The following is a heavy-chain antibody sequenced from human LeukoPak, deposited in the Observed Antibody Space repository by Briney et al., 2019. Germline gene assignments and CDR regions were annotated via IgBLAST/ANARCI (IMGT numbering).Heavy chain of an antibody. D-gene: IGHD3-10*01. CDR1: GGSISSGGYS. V-gene: IGHV4-30-4*07. CDR2: IYYSGST. Sequence: PSETLSLTCAVSGGSISSGGYSWSWIRQPPGKGLEWIGYIYYSGSTYYNPSLKSRVTISVDTSKNQVSLRLNSVTAADTAVYYCSRDAFKYVTGTSYKGFDFWGRGTLVTVSS. CDR3: SRDAFKYVTGTSYKGFDF. J-gene: IGHJ4*02.